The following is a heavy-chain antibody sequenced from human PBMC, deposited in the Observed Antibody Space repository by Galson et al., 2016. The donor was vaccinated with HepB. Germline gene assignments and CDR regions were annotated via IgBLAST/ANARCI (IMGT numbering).Heavy chain of an antibody. CDR3: ARDQHGSFFAY. D-gene: IGHD3-10*01. J-gene: IGHJ4*02. V-gene: IGHV4-61*08. Sequence: SETLSLTCTVSGGSVSSGGYFWSRIRQPPGKGLEWIGYFYSSENTNYNPSLRSRVTISGDTSRNQFSLKLTSVTAADTAVYYCARDQHGSFFAYWGQGTLVTVSS. CDR1: GGSVSSGGYF. CDR2: FYSSENT.